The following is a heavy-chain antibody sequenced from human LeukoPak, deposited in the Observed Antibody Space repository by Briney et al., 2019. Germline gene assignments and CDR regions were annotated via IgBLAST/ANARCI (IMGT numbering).Heavy chain of an antibody. J-gene: IGHJ5*02. Sequence: SETLSLTCTVSGGSISSYYWSWIRPPPGKGLEWIGYIYYSGSTNYNPSLKSRVTISVDTSKNQFSLKLSSVTAADTALYYCARDQGTWWFDPWGQGTLVTVSS. D-gene: IGHD3-10*01. V-gene: IGHV4-59*01. CDR1: GGSISSYY. CDR2: IYYSGST. CDR3: ARDQGTWWFDP.